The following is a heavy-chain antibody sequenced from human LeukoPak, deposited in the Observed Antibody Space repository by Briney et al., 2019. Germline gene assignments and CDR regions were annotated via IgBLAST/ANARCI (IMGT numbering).Heavy chain of an antibody. CDR2: IYYSGST. Sequence: SETLSPTCTVSGGSISSSSYYWGWIRQPPGKGLEWIGSIYYSGSTYYNPSLKSRVTISVDTSKNQFSLKLSSVTAADTAVYYCARPVYDFWSGYYDGDDYWGQGTLVTVSS. D-gene: IGHD3-3*01. V-gene: IGHV4-39*01. J-gene: IGHJ4*02. CDR3: ARPVYDFWSGYYDGDDY. CDR1: GGSISSSSYY.